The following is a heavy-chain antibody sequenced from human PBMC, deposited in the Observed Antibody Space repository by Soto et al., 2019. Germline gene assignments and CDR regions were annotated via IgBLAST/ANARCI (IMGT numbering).Heavy chain of an antibody. D-gene: IGHD4-4*01. CDR2: IIPIFGTA. Sequence: QVQLVQSGAEVKKPGSSVKVSCKASGGTFSNYAINWVRQAPGQGLECMGGIIPIFGTANYAERFQGRVTIPADESTSTAYMELSSLRSEDTAVYYCARAGLMTTVTSYFDYWGQGTLVTVSS. CDR3: ARAGLMTTVTSYFDY. V-gene: IGHV1-69*12. J-gene: IGHJ4*02. CDR1: GGTFSNYA.